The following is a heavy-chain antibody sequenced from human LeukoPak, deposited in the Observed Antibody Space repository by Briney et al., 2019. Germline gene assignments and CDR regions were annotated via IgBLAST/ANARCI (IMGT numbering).Heavy chain of an antibody. Sequence: SETLSLTCAVYGGSFSGYYWSWIRQPPGKGLEWIGEINHSGSTNYNPSLKSRVTISVDTSKNQFSLKLSSVTAADTAVYYCARVEMVAARPGFFDYWGQGTLVTVSS. CDR1: GGSFSGYY. J-gene: IGHJ4*02. D-gene: IGHD6-6*01. CDR2: INHSGST. V-gene: IGHV4-34*01. CDR3: ARVEMVAARPGFFDY.